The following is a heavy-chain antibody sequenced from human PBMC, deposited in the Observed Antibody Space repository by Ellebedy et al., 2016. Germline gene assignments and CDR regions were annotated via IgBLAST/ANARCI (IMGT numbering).Heavy chain of an antibody. J-gene: IGHJ6*02. CDR2: IWYDGSNK. D-gene: IGHD1-26*01. V-gene: IGHV3-33*08. CDR3: ARDTGGSYYYYYGMDV. Sequence: GESLKISCAASGFTFSSYGMHWVRQAPDKGLEWVAVIWYDGSNKYYADSVKGRFTISRDNSKNTLYLQMNSLRAEDTAVYYCARDTGGSYYYYYGMDVWGQGTTVTVSS. CDR1: GFTFSSYG.